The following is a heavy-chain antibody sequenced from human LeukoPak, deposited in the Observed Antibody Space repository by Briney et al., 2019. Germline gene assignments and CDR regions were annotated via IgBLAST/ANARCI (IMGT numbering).Heavy chain of an antibody. CDR1: GGSINSHY. D-gene: IGHD6-19*01. Sequence: PSETLSLTCAVSGGSINSHYWTWIRQPPGKGLEWIGYISNRGSTIYNPSLKSRVTISVDTSKSQVFLSLSSPTAADTAVYYCARALAVAGPEYYFDYWGQGTLVTVSS. CDR3: ARALAVAGPEYYFDY. CDR2: ISNRGST. J-gene: IGHJ4*02. V-gene: IGHV4-59*11.